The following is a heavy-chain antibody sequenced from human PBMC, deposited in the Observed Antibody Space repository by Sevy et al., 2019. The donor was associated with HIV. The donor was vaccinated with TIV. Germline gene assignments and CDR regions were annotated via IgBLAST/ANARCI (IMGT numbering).Heavy chain of an antibody. CDR3: AGENAWGRGYS. CDR1: GGSITSLY. V-gene: IGHV4-59*08. CDR2: IYYTGHI. J-gene: IGHJ4*02. Sequence: SETLSLTCTVSGGSITSLYWNWIRQPPGKGLEWIANIYYTGHINYNPSLKSRVTLSLDTSKNLFSLRLSSVTAADTAMYYCAGENAWGRGYSWGQGTLVTVSS. D-gene: IGHD1-26*01.